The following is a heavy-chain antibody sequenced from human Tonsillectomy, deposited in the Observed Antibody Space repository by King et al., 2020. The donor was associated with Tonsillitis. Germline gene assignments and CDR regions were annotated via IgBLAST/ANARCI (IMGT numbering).Heavy chain of an antibody. J-gene: IGHJ4*02. CDR2: ISAYNGNT. Sequence: QLVQSGAEVKKPGASVKVSCKASGYTFTSYGISWVRQAPGQGLEWMGWISAYNGNTNYAQKLQGRVTMTTDTSTSTAYMELRSLGSDDTAVYYCARGTPYYCSSTSCYNRGYFDYWGQGTLVTVSS. V-gene: IGHV1-18*01. CDR1: GYTFTSYG. D-gene: IGHD2-2*01. CDR3: ARGTPYYCSSTSCYNRGYFDY.